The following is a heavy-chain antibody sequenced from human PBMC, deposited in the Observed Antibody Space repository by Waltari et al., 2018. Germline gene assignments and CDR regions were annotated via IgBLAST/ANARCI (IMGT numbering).Heavy chain of an antibody. CDR1: GFDFVNSA. Sequence: EVQVLESGGDLVQPGGSLRLSCVAAGFDFVNSAMSWVRQTPGKGLAWGSTMNGTGGGPLYANSPYYADSVKGRFTISRNNSKNTIYLQMSSLNAEDTAIYYCAKGSGMDVWGQGTTVTVSS. V-gene: IGHV3-23*01. J-gene: IGHJ6*02. CDR3: AKGSGMDV. CDR2: MNGTGGGPLYANSP.